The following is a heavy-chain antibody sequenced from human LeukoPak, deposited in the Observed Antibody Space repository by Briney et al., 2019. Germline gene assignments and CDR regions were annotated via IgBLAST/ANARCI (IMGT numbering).Heavy chain of an antibody. J-gene: IGHJ4*02. CDR3: AKDRDGYGTFDY. D-gene: IGHD5-24*01. Sequence: PGGSLRLSCAASGFTFSSYGMHWVRQAPGKGLEWVAFIRYDGSNKHYADSVKGRFTISRDNSKNTLYVQMNSLRAEDTAVYYCAKDRDGYGTFDYWGQGTLVTVSS. CDR2: IRYDGSNK. V-gene: IGHV3-30*02. CDR1: GFTFSSYG.